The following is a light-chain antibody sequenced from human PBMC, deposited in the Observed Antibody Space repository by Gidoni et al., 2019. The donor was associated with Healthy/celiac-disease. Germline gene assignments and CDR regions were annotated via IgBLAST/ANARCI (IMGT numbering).Light chain of an antibody. Sequence: SVLTQPPSASGTPGQTVTISCSGSSSNIGRNTVNWYQQLPGTAPKLLIYSNNQRPSGVPDRFSGSKSGTSASLAISGLQSEDEADYYCAAWDDSLNGWVFGGGTKLTVL. CDR2: SNN. J-gene: IGLJ3*02. V-gene: IGLV1-44*01. CDR1: SSNIGRNT. CDR3: AAWDDSLNGWV.